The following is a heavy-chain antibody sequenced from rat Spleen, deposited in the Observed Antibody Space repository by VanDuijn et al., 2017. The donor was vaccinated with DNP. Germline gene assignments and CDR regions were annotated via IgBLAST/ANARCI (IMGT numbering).Heavy chain of an antibody. CDR1: GFTFSDYN. V-gene: IGHV5-7*01. J-gene: IGHJ2*01. Sequence: EVQLVESGGGLVQPGRSLKLSCAASGFTFSDYNMAWVRQAPKKGLEWVATINYDGSRTYYRDSVKGRFTISRDNAKNTLYLQMDSLRSEDTATYYCARHRAIAAIWDYWGQGVMVTVSS. D-gene: IGHD1-2*01. CDR2: INYDGSRT. CDR3: ARHRAIAAIWDY.